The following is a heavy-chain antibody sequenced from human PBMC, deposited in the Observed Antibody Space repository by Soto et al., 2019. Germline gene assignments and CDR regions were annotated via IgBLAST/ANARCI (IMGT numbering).Heavy chain of an antibody. J-gene: IGHJ4*02. CDR1: GFTFSSYA. D-gene: IGHD3-22*01. CDR3: AKGGGLIVMGIPTNFDS. V-gene: IGHV3-23*01. Sequence: LRLSCAASGFTFSSYAMSWVRQAPGKGLEWVSAISGSGGSTYYADSVKGRFTISSDNSKNTLFLQMNSLRAEDTAVYYCAKGGGLIVMGIPTNFDSWGQGTLVTVSS. CDR2: ISGSGGST.